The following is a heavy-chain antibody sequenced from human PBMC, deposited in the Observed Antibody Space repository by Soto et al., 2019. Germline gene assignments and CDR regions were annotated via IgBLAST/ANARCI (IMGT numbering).Heavy chain of an antibody. CDR3: SRYYYATSGYYMRYFDL. V-gene: IGHV1-69*06. Sequence: QVQVVQSGAEAKKPGSSVKVSCKASGDTLNTYAVHLVRQAPGHGLEWVGRISPISGTPKYAPKFQGRVTISADTSTRTAYMELSSLRSEDTAIYYCSRYYYATSGYYMRYFDLWGRGTLFTVSS. CDR2: ISPISGTP. D-gene: IGHD3-22*01. CDR1: GDTLNTYA. J-gene: IGHJ2*01.